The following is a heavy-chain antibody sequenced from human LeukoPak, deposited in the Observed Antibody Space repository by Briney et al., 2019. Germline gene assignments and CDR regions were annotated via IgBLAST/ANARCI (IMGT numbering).Heavy chain of an antibody. Sequence: SETLSLTCTVSGGSISSYYWSWIRQPPGKGLEWIGYIYYSGSTNYNPSLKSRVTISVDTSKNQFSLKLSSVTAADTAVYSCAREQPYGGYAPNYFDYWGQGPLVTVSS. J-gene: IGHJ4*02. CDR1: GGSISSYY. CDR3: AREQPYGGYAPNYFDY. CDR2: IYYSGST. D-gene: IGHD5-12*01. V-gene: IGHV4-59*01.